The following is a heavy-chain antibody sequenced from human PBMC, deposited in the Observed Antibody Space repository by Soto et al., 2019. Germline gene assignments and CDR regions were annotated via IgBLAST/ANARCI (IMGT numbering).Heavy chain of an antibody. CDR1: GFTFDDDA. V-gene: IGHV3-9*01. J-gene: IGHJ4*02. CDR3: AISQDRGGRTTFIY. CDR2: INCKIYI. Sequence: GGSLRLSCAVSGFTFDDDAMHLVRQAPEKVLGWGSWINCKIYIGYAESGKGRFTISRDNAQNTLYLQMKSLRAEETALYYCAISQDRGGRTTFIYWGQGTQVT. D-gene: IGHD4-17*01.